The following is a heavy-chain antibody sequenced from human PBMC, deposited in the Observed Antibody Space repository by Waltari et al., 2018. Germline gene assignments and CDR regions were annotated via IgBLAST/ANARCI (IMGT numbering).Heavy chain of an antibody. D-gene: IGHD3-22*01. CDR3: ARVRSANYDSRNDAFDI. V-gene: IGHV1-8*03. J-gene: IGHJ3*02. CDR2: MNPNSGNT. Sequence: ATGQGLEWMGWMNPNSGNTGYAQKFQGRVTITRNTSISTAYMELSSLRSEDTAVYYCARVRSANYDSRNDAFDIWGQGTMVTVSS.